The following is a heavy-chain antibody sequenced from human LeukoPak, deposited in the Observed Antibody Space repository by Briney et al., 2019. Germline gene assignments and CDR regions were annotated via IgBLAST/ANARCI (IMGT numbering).Heavy chain of an antibody. CDR2: ISSTSSDI. CDR3: ARDGGMIRFGGQDV. Sequence: GGSLRLSCAASGFTFSSYSMNWVRQAPGKGLEWVSLISSTSSDIYYADSVKGRFTISRDNAKNSVYLQMNSLRAEDTAVYYCARDGGMIRFGGQDVWGQGTTVTVS. D-gene: IGHD3-16*01. V-gene: IGHV3-21*01. J-gene: IGHJ6*02. CDR1: GFTFSSYS.